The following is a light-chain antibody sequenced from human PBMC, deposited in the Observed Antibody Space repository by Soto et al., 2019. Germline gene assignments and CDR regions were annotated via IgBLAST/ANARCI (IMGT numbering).Light chain of an antibody. CDR1: QGIRAY. CDR3: QNYNTVPLT. V-gene: IGKV1-27*01. CDR2: AAS. Sequence: DIQMTQSPPSLSASVGDRVTVTCRASQGIRAYLAWYQQKPGKVPKLLIYAASTLQSGVPSRFSGSGFGTDFILTINSLQPEDVATYYCQNYNTVPLTFGPGTKVDIK. J-gene: IGKJ3*01.